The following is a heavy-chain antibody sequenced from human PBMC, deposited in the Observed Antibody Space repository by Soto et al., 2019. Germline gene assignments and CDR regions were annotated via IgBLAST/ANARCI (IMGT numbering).Heavy chain of an antibody. CDR2: ISPIFNTP. Sequence: SVMGACKGGGGSFSISAVYCVLQAPGQGLDWMGGISPIFNTPNYAQKVQGRVTITADESTATTYMDLSGLRSDDTAVYYCASMGRDGDSFDSFVDYLGQGTLVTSPQ. D-gene: IGHD1-26*01. CDR3: ASMGRDGDSFDSFVDY. CDR1: GGSFSISA. J-gene: IGHJ4*02. V-gene: IGHV1-69*13.